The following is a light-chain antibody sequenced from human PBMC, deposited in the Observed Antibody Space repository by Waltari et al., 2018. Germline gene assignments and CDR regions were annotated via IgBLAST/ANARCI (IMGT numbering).Light chain of an antibody. CDR2: DTS. CDR3: QQSYTLPYT. Sequence: DIQVTQSPSPLSASVADRVTITCRASPTLYNSVNWYQHKPGRAPKLLITDTSTLQSGVPSRFRGRGSGTEFTLTISRLQPEDFGTYYCQQSYTLPYTFGQGTKLDI. V-gene: IGKV1-39*01. CDR1: PTLYNS. J-gene: IGKJ2*01.